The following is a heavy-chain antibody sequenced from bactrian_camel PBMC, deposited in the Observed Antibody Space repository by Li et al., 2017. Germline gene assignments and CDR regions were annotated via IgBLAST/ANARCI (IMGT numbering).Heavy chain of an antibody. Sequence: LVESGGGLVQPGGSLRLSCGASGLTFSTYDFSWVRQVSDKGLEWVSAIGGREDWRRYSDSVKGRFTISHDSAKNALYMQMDSLRPEDTAMYYCAARSVTYCAGAYFVETEYPYWGQGTQVTVS. J-gene: IGHJ4*01. D-gene: IGHD2*01. V-gene: IGHV3S44*01. CDR1: GLTFSTYD. CDR3: AARSVTYCAGAYFVETEYPY. CDR2: IGGREDWR.